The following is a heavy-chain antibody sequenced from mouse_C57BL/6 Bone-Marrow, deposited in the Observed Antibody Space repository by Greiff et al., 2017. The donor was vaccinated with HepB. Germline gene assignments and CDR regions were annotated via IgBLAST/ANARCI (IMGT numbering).Heavy chain of an antibody. CDR1: GYSFTSYG. CDR3: ARQLRLLAWFAY. V-gene: IGHV1-81*01. D-gene: IGHD3-2*02. Sequence: VKLQQSGAELARPGASVTLSCTASGYSFTSYGISWVKQRTGQGLEWIGEIYPRSGTTYYNEKFTGKATLTADKSSSTAYMELRSLTSEDSAVYFCARQLRLLAWFAYWGQGTLVTVSA. CDR2: IYPRSGTT. J-gene: IGHJ3*01.